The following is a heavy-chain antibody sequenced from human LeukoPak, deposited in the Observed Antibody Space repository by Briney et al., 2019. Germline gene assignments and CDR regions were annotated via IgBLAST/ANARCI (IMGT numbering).Heavy chain of an antibody. CDR3: AKDTGWLQFNYFDY. Sequence: GGSLRLSCAASGFTFSSYTMNWVRQAPGKGLEWVSAISGSGVGTYYADSVKGRFTISRDNSWNTLYLQMSSLRAEDTAVYYCAKDTGWLQFNYFDYWGQGTLVTVSS. CDR2: ISGSGVGT. CDR1: GFTFSSYT. J-gene: IGHJ4*02. D-gene: IGHD5-24*01. V-gene: IGHV3-23*01.